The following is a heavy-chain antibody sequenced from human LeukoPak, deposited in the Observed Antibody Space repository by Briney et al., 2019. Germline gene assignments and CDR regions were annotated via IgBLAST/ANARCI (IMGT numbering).Heavy chain of an antibody. D-gene: IGHD6-13*01. CDR3: ARGQAAAGLLPFDY. V-gene: IGHV1-2*02. CDR2: INPNSGGT. Sequence: ASVKVSCKASGYTFTGYYMHWVRQAPGQGLEWMGWINPNSGGTNYAQKFQGRVTMTRDSSISTAYMELSRLRSDDTAVYYCARGQAAAGLLPFDYWGQGTLVTVSS. J-gene: IGHJ4*02. CDR1: GYTFTGYY.